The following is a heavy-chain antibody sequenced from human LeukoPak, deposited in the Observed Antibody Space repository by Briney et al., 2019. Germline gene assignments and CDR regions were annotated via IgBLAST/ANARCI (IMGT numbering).Heavy chain of an antibody. J-gene: IGHJ4*02. Sequence: PSETLSLTCAVYGGSFSGYYWSWIRQPPGKGLEWIGEINHSGSTNYNPPLKSRVTISVDTSKNQFSLKLSSVTAADTAVYYCARGSTLYSSSTRPLNTAMARDYFDYWGQGTLVTVSS. CDR1: GGSFSGYY. CDR3: ARGSTLYSSSTRPLNTAMARDYFDY. V-gene: IGHV4-34*01. CDR2: INHSGST. D-gene: IGHD6-6*01.